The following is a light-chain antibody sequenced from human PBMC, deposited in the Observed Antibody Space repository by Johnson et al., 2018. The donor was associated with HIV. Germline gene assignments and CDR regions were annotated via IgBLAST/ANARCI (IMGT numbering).Light chain of an antibody. V-gene: IGLV1-51*01. Sequence: QSVLTQPPSMSAVPGQKVTISCSGSSSNIGNNYVSWYQQLPGTAPKLLIYDNNKRPSGIPDRFSGFKSGTSATLGITGLQTGDEADYYCGTWDTSLSAFVFGTWTKVTVL. J-gene: IGLJ1*01. CDR3: GTWDTSLSAFV. CDR2: DNN. CDR1: SSNIGNNY.